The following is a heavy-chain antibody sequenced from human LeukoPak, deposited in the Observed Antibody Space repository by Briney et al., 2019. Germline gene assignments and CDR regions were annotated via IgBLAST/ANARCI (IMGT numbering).Heavy chain of an antibody. CDR3: ASFYDSSGYYYVGGPVGY. D-gene: IGHD3-22*01. J-gene: IGHJ4*02. CDR2: IYYSGST. Sequence: SETLSLTCTVSGGSISRYYWSWIRQPPGKGLEWIGYIYYSGSTNYNPSLKSRVTISVDTSKNQFSLKLSSVTAADTAVYYCASFYDSSGYYYVGGPVGYWGQGTLVTVSS. V-gene: IGHV4-59*12. CDR1: GGSISRYY.